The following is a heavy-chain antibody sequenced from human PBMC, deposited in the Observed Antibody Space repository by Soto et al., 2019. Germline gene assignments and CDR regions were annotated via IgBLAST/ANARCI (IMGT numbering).Heavy chain of an antibody. Sequence: PGGSLRLSCAASGFTFSSYAMSWVRQAPGKGLEWVSAISGSGGSTYYADSVKGRFTISRDNSKNTLYLQMKSLRAEDTAVYYCVRWLPNQAYFDYWVQGTLVTVSS. CDR3: VRWLPNQAYFDY. V-gene: IGHV3-23*01. CDR1: GFTFSSYA. J-gene: IGHJ4*02. CDR2: ISGSGGST. D-gene: IGHD5-12*01.